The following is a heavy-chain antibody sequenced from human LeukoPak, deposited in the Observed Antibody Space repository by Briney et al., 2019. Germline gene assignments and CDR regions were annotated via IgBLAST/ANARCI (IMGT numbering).Heavy chain of an antibody. CDR1: GFTFSSYW. CDR2: IKGDESAK. Sequence: GGSLRLSCAASGFTFSSYWMTWIRQAPGKGLEWVANIKGDESAKYYVDSVKGRLTISRDNAYNSLYLQMNSLRAEDTAVYYCARDRIAAAGTDYDYWGQGALVTVSS. V-gene: IGHV3-7*01. J-gene: IGHJ4*02. CDR3: ARDRIAAAGTDYDY. D-gene: IGHD6-13*01.